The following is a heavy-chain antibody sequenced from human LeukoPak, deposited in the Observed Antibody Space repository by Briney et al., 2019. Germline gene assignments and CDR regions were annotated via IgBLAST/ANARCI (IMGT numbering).Heavy chain of an antibody. J-gene: IGHJ6*02. CDR3: ARDWGYYYYYGMDV. CDR2: ISSSSSYI. Sequence: GGSLRLSCAASGFTFSSDSMNWVRQAPGHGLEWVSSISSSSSYIYHADSVKGRFTISRDNAKNSLYLQMNSLRAEDTAVYYCARDWGYYYYYGMDVWGQGTTATVSS. V-gene: IGHV3-21*01. CDR1: GFTFSSDS. D-gene: IGHD3-16*01.